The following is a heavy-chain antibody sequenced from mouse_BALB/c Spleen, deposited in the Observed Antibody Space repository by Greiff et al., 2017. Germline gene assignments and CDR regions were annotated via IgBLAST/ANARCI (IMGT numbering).Heavy chain of an antibody. CDR2: ISSGGSYT. D-gene: IGHD1-2*01. Sequence: EVKLVESGGGLVKPGGSLKLSCAASGFTFSSYAMSWVRQSPEKRLEWVAEISSGGSYTYYPDTVTGRFTISRDNAKNTLYLEMSSLRSEDTAMYYCARDHGYWFAYWGQGTLVTVSA. CDR3: ARDHGYWFAY. J-gene: IGHJ3*01. CDR1: GFTFSSYA. V-gene: IGHV5-9-4*01.